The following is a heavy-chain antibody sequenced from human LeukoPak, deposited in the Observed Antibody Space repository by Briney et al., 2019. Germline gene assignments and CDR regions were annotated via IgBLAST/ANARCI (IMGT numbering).Heavy chain of an antibody. Sequence: SETLSLTCAVPGGSFSGYYWTWIRQPPGKGLEWIGEINHSGSANYNPSLMSRVTISLDTSKNHFSLNLSSVTAADTDVYYCARGQGTVTTHWGQGTLVTVSS. J-gene: IGHJ4*02. CDR3: ARGQGTVTTH. D-gene: IGHD4-11*01. CDR1: GGSFSGYY. CDR2: INHSGSA. V-gene: IGHV4-34*01.